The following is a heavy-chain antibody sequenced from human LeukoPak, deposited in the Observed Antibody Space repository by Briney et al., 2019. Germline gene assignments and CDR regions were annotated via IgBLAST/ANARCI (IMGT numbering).Heavy chain of an antibody. V-gene: IGHV1-2*02. J-gene: IGHJ4*02. D-gene: IGHD5-24*01. CDR3: ARDPGMATIQFDY. CDR1: GYRFTGYY. Sequence: ASVKDSCKASGYRFTGYYMHWVRQAPGQGLEWMGWINPNTGDTSYAQKFQGRVTMTRDTSISTAYMELSRLRSDDTAVYYCARDPGMATIQFDYWGQGTLVTVSS. CDR2: INPNTGDT.